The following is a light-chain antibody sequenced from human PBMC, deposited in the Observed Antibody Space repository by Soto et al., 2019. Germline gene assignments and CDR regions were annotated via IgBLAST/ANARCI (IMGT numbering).Light chain of an antibody. CDR1: QSISSW. V-gene: IGKV1-5*03. CDR3: QQYNSYSPT. J-gene: IGKJ1*01. CDR2: KTS. Sequence: DIQMTQSPSTLSASVGDRVTITCRASQSISSWLAWYQQKPGKAPKLLIYKTSSLESGVPSRFRGSGSGTEFTLNISSLQPDDFATYYCQQYNSYSPTFGQGPKVEIK.